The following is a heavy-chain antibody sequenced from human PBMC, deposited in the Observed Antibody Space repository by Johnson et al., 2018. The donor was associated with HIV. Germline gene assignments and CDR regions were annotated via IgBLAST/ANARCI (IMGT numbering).Heavy chain of an antibody. V-gene: IGHV3-30*02. CDR1: GFTFSSYG. CDR2: IRYDGSNK. J-gene: IGHJ3*02. D-gene: IGHD6-19*01. Sequence: QVQLVEFGGGVVQPGGSLRLSCAASGFTFSSYGMHWVRQAPGKGLEWVAFIRYDGSNKYYADSVKGRFTISRDNSKNTLYLQMNSLKTEDTAVYYCTTAFPREGESSGWFQDAFDIWGQGTMVTVSS. CDR3: TTAFPREGESSGWFQDAFDI.